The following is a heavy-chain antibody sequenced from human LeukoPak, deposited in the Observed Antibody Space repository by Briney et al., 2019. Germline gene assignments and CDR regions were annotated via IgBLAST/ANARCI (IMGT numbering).Heavy chain of an antibody. CDR2: ISGSGGST. V-gene: IGHV3-23*01. D-gene: IGHD4-23*01. CDR3: ARTAIVTTVVIRFDY. Sequence: GGSLRLSCAASGITFSNYAMSWVRQAPGKGLEWVSGISGSGGSTHYADSVKGRFTISRDNSKNTLYLQMNSLKTEDTAVYYCARTAIVTTVVIRFDYWGQGTLVTVSS. CDR1: GITFSNYA. J-gene: IGHJ4*02.